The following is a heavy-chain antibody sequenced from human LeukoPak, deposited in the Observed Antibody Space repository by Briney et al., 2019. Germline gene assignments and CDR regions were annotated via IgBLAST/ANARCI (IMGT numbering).Heavy chain of an antibody. Sequence: SETLSFTCTVSGGSISSYYWSWIRQPPGKGLEWIGYIYYSGSTNYNPSLKSRVTISVDTSKNQFSLKLSSVTAADTAVYYCARGSGYSYGYYFDYWGQGTLVTVSS. D-gene: IGHD5-18*01. CDR2: IYYSGST. V-gene: IGHV4-59*01. CDR1: GGSISSYY. J-gene: IGHJ4*02. CDR3: ARGSGYSYGYYFDY.